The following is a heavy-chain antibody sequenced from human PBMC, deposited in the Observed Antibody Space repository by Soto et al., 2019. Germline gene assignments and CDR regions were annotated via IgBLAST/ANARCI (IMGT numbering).Heavy chain of an antibody. Sequence: PGGSLRLSCAASGFTFSSYGMHWVRQAPGKGLEWVAVIWYDGSNKYYADSVKGRFTISRDNSKNTLYLQMNSLRAEDTAVYYCASALPQPTYSSSWQPSDYWGQGTLVTVSS. J-gene: IGHJ4*02. CDR3: ASALPQPTYSSSWQPSDY. D-gene: IGHD6-13*01. CDR1: GFTFSSYG. CDR2: IWYDGSNK. V-gene: IGHV3-33*01.